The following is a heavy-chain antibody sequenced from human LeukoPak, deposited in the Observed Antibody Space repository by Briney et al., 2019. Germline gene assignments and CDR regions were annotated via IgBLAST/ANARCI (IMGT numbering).Heavy chain of an antibody. J-gene: IGHJ6*03. CDR1: GYTFTSYY. CDR2: INPSGGST. Sequence: ASVKVSCKASGYTFTSYYMHWVRQAPGQGLEWMGIINPSGGSTSCAQKFQGRVTMTRDMSTSTVYMELSSLRSEDTAVYYCAREGASCSGGSCNYYYYMDVWGKGTTVTVSS. D-gene: IGHD2-15*01. CDR3: AREGASCSGGSCNYYYYMDV. V-gene: IGHV1-46*01.